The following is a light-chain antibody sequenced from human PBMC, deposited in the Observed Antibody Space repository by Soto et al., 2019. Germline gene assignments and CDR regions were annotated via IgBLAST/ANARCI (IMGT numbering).Light chain of an antibody. CDR2: GAS. CDR1: QSVTSN. J-gene: IGKJ2*01. CDR3: QQYSTWPET. V-gene: IGKV3-15*01. Sequence: EIVMTQSPATLSVSPGERATLSCRASQSVTSNLVCYQQKSGQAPRLLIYGASTRATGIPARFSGSGSGTAFTLTISSLQSEDFAVYYCQQYSTWPETFGQGTKLEIK.